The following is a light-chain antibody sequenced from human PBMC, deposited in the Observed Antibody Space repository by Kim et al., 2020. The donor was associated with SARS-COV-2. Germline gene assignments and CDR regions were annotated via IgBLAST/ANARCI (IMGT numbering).Light chain of an antibody. CDR1: ELGDKY. V-gene: IGLV3-1*01. Sequence: SYELTQPPSVSVSPGQTVSITCSGDELGDKYVFWFQQKAGQSPVLVIYQDIKRPSGIPERFSGSNSGNTATLTISGTQAMDEADYYCQAWDSSTKVFGGG. CDR3: QAWDSSTKV. J-gene: IGLJ3*02. CDR2: QDI.